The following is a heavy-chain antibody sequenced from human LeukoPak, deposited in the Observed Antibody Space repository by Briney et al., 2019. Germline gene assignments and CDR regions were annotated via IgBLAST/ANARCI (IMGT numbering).Heavy chain of an antibody. J-gene: IGHJ4*03. CDR2: ISSGGDSI. CDR1: GITFSDHY. CDR3: ASWSGSGSYFDY. D-gene: IGHD1-26*01. V-gene: IGHV3-11*04. Sequence: PGGSLRLSCAASGITFSDHYMSWIRQAPGKGLEWLSYISSGGDSIYYADSVKGRFTISRDNAKNSVSLQMNSLRAEDTAVYYCASWSGSGSYFDYWGQGTLVTVSS.